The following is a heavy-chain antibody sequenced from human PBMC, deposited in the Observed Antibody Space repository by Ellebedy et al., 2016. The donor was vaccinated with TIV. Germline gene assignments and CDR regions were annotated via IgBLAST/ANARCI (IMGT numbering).Heavy chain of an antibody. V-gene: IGHV1-2*02. CDR2: SNPNSGGT. J-gene: IGHJ6*02. CDR1: GYTFTGYY. Sequence: AASVKVSCKASGYTFTGYYMHWVRQAPGQGLEWMGWSNPNSGGTHYAQKFQGRVTMTRDTSISTAYMELSRLRSDDTAVYYCASPAHGSGGAMDVWGQGTTVTVSS. CDR3: ASPAHGSGGAMDV. D-gene: IGHD3-10*01.